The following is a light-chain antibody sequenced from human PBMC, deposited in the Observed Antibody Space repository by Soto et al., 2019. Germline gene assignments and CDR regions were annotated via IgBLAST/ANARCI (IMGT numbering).Light chain of an antibody. V-gene: IGKV2-28*01. CDR1: QSLLHSNGYNY. CDR2: LGS. Sequence: DIVMTQSPLSLPVTPGEPASISCRSSQSLLHSNGYNYLDWYLQKPGQSPQVLIYLGSNRASGVPDRCSGSGSGTDFTLKISRAEAEDVGVYYCMQPLQTPGTFGQGTKVEIK. J-gene: IGKJ1*01. CDR3: MQPLQTPGT.